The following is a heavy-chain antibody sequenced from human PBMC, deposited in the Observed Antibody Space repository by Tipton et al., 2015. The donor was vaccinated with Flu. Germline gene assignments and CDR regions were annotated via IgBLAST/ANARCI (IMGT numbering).Heavy chain of an antibody. CDR1: GFTFSDYY. J-gene: IGHJ4*02. CDR3: ASRAGTLSNFDY. CDR2: ISSSGSTI. Sequence: SLRLSCAASGFTFSDYYMSWIRQAPGKGLEWVSYISSSGSTIYYADSVKGRFTISRDNAKNSLNLQMNSLRAEDTAVYYCASRAGTLSNFDYWGQGTLVTVSS. D-gene: IGHD1-26*01. V-gene: IGHV3-11*01.